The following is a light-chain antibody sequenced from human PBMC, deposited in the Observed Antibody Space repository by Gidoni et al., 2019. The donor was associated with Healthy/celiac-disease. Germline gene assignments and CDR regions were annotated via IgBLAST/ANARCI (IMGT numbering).Light chain of an antibody. CDR3: QQRSNWPLT. CDR2: DAS. J-gene: IGKJ4*01. Sequence: VLTQSPATLSLSPGERATLSCRASQSVSSYLAWYQQKPGQAPRLLIYDASNRATGIPARFSGSGSGTDFTLTISSLEPEDFAVYYCQQRSNWPLTFGGGTKVEIK. CDR1: QSVSSY. V-gene: IGKV3-11*01.